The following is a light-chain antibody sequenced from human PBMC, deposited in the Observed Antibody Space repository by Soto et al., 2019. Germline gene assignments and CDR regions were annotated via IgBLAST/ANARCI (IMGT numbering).Light chain of an antibody. V-gene: IGLV3-1*01. J-gene: IGLJ2*01. CDR2: QDS. CDR3: QAWVNNTVI. CDR1: KLGHKF. Sequence: SYELTQPPSVSVSPGQTASITCSGDKLGHKFVCWYQQRPGQSPVLVIYQDSIRPSGFPERFSGSNSGNTATLTISGTQALDEADYYCQAWVNNTVIFGGGTKVTVL.